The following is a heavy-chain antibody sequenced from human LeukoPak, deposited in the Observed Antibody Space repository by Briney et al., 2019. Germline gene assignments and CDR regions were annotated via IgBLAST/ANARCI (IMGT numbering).Heavy chain of an antibody. CDR3: ERGAPDYLYGMDV. V-gene: IGHV4-59*01. J-gene: IGHJ6*02. Sequence: PSETLSLTCTVSGDSLNGYYWTWIRQPPGKGLEWIGFIYYTRTTNYNPSLKSRVTISKDTSKNQFSLKLRSVTAADTAVYYCERGAPDYLYGMDVWGQGTTVTVSS. CDR2: IYYTRTT. CDR1: GDSLNGYY. D-gene: IGHD4-11*01.